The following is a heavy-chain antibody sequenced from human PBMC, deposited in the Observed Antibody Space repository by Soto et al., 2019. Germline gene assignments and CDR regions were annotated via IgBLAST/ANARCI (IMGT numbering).Heavy chain of an antibody. CDR2: IYPGDSDT. V-gene: IGHV5-51*01. Sequence: PGESLKISCKGSGYSFTSYWIGWVRQIPGKGLEWMGIIYPGDSDTRYSPSFQGQVTISADKSISTAYLQWSSLKASDTAMYYCARLIIGPFFCSGYYFDYWGQGTLVTVSS. J-gene: IGHJ4*02. CDR3: ARLIIGPFFCSGYYFDY. CDR1: GYSFTSYW. D-gene: IGHD3-3*01.